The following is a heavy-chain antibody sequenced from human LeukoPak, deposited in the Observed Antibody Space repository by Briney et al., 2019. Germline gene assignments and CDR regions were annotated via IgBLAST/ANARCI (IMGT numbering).Heavy chain of an antibody. J-gene: IGHJ6*03. CDR1: GFTFSNYG. D-gene: IGHD2-15*01. CDR3: ARVSDCSGGSCLLYYYYYMDV. CDR2: ISGSSSYI. Sequence: GGSLRLSCAASGFTFSNYGMSWVRQAPGKGLEWVSAISGSSSYIYYADSVKGRFTISRDNAKNSLYLQMNSLRAEDTAVYYCARVSDCSGGSCLLYYYYYMDVWGKGTTVTVSS. V-gene: IGHV3-21*01.